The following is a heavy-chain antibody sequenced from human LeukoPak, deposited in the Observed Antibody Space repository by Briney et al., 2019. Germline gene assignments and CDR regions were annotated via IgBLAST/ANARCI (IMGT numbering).Heavy chain of an antibody. D-gene: IGHD3-10*01. CDR1: GFTFSDYY. J-gene: IGHJ6*02. CDR2: ISSSGSTI. V-gene: IGHV3-11*04. CDR3: ARDIRGAPHLYYYYGMDV. Sequence: GGSLRLSCAASGFTFSDYYMSWIRQAPGKGLEWVSYISSSGSTIYYADSVKGRFTISRDNAKNSLYLQMNSLRAEDTAVYYCARDIRGAPHLYYYYGMDVWGQGTTVTVSS.